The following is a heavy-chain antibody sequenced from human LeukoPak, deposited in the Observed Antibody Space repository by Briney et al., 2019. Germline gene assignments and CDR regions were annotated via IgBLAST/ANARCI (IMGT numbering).Heavy chain of an antibody. Sequence: ASVKVSCKASGGTFSSYAISWVRQAPGQGLEWMGRIIPILGIANYAQKFQGRVTITADKSTSTAYMELSSLRSDDTAVYYCAREQYGSGSYQSWFDPWGQGTLVTVSS. V-gene: IGHV1-69*04. CDR1: GGTFSSYA. CDR2: IIPILGIA. J-gene: IGHJ5*02. D-gene: IGHD3-10*01. CDR3: AREQYGSGSYQSWFDP.